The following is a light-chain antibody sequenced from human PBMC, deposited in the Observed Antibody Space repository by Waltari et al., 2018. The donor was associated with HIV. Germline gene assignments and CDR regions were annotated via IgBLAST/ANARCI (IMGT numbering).Light chain of an antibody. V-gene: IGLV2-8*01. Sequence: QSALTQPPSASGSPGQSVTISCTGTSSNVGAHNLVSWYQQHPGKAPKLMIFEVNKRPSGVPDRFSGSKSGNTASLTVSGLQAEDEADYYCSSYGGRNTLVFGGGTKLTVL. CDR2: EVN. CDR3: SSYGGRNTLV. J-gene: IGLJ2*01. CDR1: SSNVGAHNL.